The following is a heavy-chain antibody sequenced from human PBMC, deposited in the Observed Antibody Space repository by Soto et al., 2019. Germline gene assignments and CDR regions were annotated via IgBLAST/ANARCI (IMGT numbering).Heavy chain of an antibody. CDR2: ILPLAKTV. CDR1: GGTFTSYG. CDR3: PTSETGA. J-gene: IGHJ5*02. V-gene: IGHV1-69*12. D-gene: IGHD7-27*01. Sequence: QVQLVQSGAEVKKPGSSVKVSCRASGGTFTSYGISWVRQAPGQGLEWMGGILPLAKTVKYAQKFQGRVTITADESTTTMYMELSSLSSEDTALSYCPTSETGAWGPGTLITVSS.